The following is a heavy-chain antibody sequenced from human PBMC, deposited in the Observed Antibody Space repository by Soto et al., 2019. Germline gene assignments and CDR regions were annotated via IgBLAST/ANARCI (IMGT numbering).Heavy chain of an antibody. CDR2: IYYSGST. Sequence: SETLSLTCTVSGGSISSSSYYWGWIRQPPGKGLEWIGSIYYSGSTYYNPSLKSRVTISVDTSKNQFSLKLSSVTAADTAVYYWARLSRHLERLWFDPWGQGTLVTVSS. CDR3: ARLSRHLERLWFDP. V-gene: IGHV4-39*01. D-gene: IGHD1-1*01. J-gene: IGHJ5*02. CDR1: GGSISSSSYY.